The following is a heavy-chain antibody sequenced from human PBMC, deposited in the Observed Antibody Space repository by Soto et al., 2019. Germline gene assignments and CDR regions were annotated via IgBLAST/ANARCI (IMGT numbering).Heavy chain of an antibody. D-gene: IGHD3-3*01. Sequence: GASVKVSCKASGYTFTSYYMHWVRQAPGQGLEWMGWINPNSGGTNYAQKFQGWVTMTRDTSISTAYMELSRLRSDDTAVYYCARGPYDFWSGYYPNYFDYWGQGTLVTVSS. J-gene: IGHJ4*02. CDR3: ARGPYDFWSGYYPNYFDY. CDR2: INPNSGGT. V-gene: IGHV1-2*04. CDR1: GYTFTSYY.